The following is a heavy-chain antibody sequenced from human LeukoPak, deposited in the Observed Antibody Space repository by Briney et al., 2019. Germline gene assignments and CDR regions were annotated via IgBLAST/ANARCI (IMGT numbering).Heavy chain of an antibody. CDR1: GLTFSSYA. J-gene: IGHJ4*02. D-gene: IGHD6-13*01. Sequence: GGSLRLSCAASGLTFSSYAMSWVRQAPGKGLEWVSTISSTGGSTYYADSVKGRFTISRDNSKNTLYLQMNSLRAEDTAVYYCAKYQQQLANWGQGTLVTVSS. CDR3: AKYQQQLAN. V-gene: IGHV3-23*01. CDR2: ISSTGGST.